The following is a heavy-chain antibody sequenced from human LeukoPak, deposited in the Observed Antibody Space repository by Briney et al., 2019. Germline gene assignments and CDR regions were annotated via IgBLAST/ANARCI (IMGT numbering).Heavy chain of an antibody. CDR1: GGTFSSYA. CDR3: AREYDTQGALDI. J-gene: IGHJ3*02. D-gene: IGHD3-22*01. Sequence: SVKVSCKASGGTFSSYAISWVRQAPGQGLEWMGGIIPIFGTANYAQKFQGRVTITADESTSTAYMELSSLRSEDTAVYYCAREYDTQGALDIWGQGTMVTVSS. CDR2: IIPIFGTA. V-gene: IGHV1-69*13.